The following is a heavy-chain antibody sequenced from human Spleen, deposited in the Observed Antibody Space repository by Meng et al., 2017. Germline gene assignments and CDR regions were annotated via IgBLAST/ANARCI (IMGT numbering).Heavy chain of an antibody. CDR3: ARASYGSGSPLGESWFDP. CDR2: IHYSGST. J-gene: IGHJ5*02. V-gene: IGHV4-31*11. Sequence: QVQLQESGPGLVKPSETLSLTCADSGCSISSGGYYWSWIRQHPGKGLEWIGYIHYSGSTYSNPSLKSRATISVDTSKNQFSLKLSSVTAADTAVYYCARASYGSGSPLGESWFDPWGQGTLVTVSS. CDR1: GCSISSGGYY. D-gene: IGHD3-10*01.